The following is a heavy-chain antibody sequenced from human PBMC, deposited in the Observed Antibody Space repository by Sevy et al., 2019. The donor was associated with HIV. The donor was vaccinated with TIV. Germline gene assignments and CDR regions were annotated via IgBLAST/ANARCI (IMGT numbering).Heavy chain of an antibody. J-gene: IGHJ4*02. D-gene: IGHD6-19*01. CDR1: GDSVSSNSVA. CDR3: ARTTSGWFDY. Sequence: SQTLSLTCAISGDSVSSNSVAWNWIRQSPSRGLEWLGRTYYRSTWHNDYAVSVKSRITINPDSSKNQFSLQRNSVTPEDTAVYYCARTTSGWFDYWGQGTPVTVSS. V-gene: IGHV6-1*01. CDR2: TYYRSTWHN.